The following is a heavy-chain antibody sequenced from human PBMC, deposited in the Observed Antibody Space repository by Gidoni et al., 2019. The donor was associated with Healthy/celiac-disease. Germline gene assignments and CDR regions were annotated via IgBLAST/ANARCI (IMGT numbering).Heavy chain of an antibody. J-gene: IGHJ6*02. CDR3: ARQKTGYYYYGMDV. CDR2: INHSGST. CDR1: GGSFSGYY. Sequence: QVQLQQWGAGLLKPSETLSLTCAVYGGSFSGYYWSWIRQPPGKGLEWIGEINHSGSTNYNPSLKSRVTISVDTSKNQFSLKLSSVTAADTAVYYCARQKTGYYYYGMDVWGQGTTVTVSS. V-gene: IGHV4-34*01.